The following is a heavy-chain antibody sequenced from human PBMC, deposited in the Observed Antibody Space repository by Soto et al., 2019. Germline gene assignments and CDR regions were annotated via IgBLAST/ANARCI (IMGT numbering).Heavy chain of an antibody. V-gene: IGHV1-69*02. CDR1: GGTFSSYT. CDR3: ARGTGWGSYRGMDY. Sequence: QVQRVQSGAEVKKPGSSVKVSCKASGGTFSSYTISWVRQAPGQGLEWMGRIIPILGIANYAQKFQGRVTITADKPPITANMGWSSLRPEDTAGYYGARGTGWGSYRGMDYGGKGTLVTVSS. D-gene: IGHD3-16*02. J-gene: IGHJ4*02. CDR2: IIPILGIA.